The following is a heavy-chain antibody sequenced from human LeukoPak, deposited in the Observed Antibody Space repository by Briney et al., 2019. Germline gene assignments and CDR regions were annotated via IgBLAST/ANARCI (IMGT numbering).Heavy chain of an antibody. V-gene: IGHV3-30*04. CDR3: ARDSRVPAAIYYYHGMDV. D-gene: IGHD2-2*01. Sequence: GGSLRLSCAASGFTFSSYAMHWVRQAPGKGLEWVAVISYDGSNKYYADSVKGRFTISRDNSKNTLYLQMNSLRAEDTAAYYCARDSRVPAAIYYYHGMDVWGQGTTVTVSS. CDR2: ISYDGSNK. J-gene: IGHJ6*02. CDR1: GFTFSSYA.